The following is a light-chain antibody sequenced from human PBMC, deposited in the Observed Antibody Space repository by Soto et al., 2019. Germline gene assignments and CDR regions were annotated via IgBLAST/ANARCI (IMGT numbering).Light chain of an antibody. Sequence: DIQMTQSPSSVSASVGDRVTITCRASQSISSWLGWYQQKPGKAPKLLIYAASSLQSGVPSRFSGSGSGTDFTLTISSLQPEDFATYYCQQGNSYPRTFGPGTKVDI. V-gene: IGKV1-12*01. J-gene: IGKJ3*01. CDR1: QSISSW. CDR3: QQGNSYPRT. CDR2: AAS.